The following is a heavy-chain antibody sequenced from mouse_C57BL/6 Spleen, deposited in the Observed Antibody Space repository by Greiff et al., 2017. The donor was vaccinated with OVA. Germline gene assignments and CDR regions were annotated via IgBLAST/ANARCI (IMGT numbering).Heavy chain of an antibody. CDR3: AGDDYDGSWFAY. Sequence: VQLQQPGAELVKPGASVKMSCKASGYTFTSYWITWVKQRPGQGLEWIGDIYPGSGSTNYNEKFKSKATLTVDTSSSTAYMQLSSLTSEDSAVYYCAGDDYDGSWFAYWGQGTLVTVSA. D-gene: IGHD2-4*01. CDR1: GYTFTSYW. V-gene: IGHV1-55*01. CDR2: IYPGSGST. J-gene: IGHJ3*01.